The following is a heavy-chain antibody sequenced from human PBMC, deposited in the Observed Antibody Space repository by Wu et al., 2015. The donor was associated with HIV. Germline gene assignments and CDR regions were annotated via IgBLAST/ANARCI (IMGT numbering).Heavy chain of an antibody. J-gene: IGHJ4*02. CDR3: ARGKAAARPRRGFDY. Sequence: QVQLQQWGAGLLKPSETLSLTCAVYGGSFSGYYWSWIRQPPGKGLEWIGEINHSGSTNYNPSLKSRVTISVDTSKNQFSLKLSSVTAADTAVYYCARGKAAARPRRGFDYWGQGTLVTVSS. CDR1: GGSFSGYY. CDR2: INHSGST. D-gene: IGHD6-6*01. V-gene: IGHV4-34*01.